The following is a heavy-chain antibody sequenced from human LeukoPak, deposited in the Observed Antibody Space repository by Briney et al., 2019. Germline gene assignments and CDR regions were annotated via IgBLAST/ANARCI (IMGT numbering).Heavy chain of an antibody. J-gene: IGHJ4*02. D-gene: IGHD2-2*01. Sequence: ASVKVSCKVSGYTLTELSMHWVRQAPGKGLEWMGGFDPEDGETIYAQKFQGRVTMTEDTSTDTAYMELSSLRSEDTAVYYCATRSLGDIVVVPAAFAWGQGTLVTVSS. CDR1: GYTLTELS. CDR3: ATRSLGDIVVVPAAFA. CDR2: FDPEDGET. V-gene: IGHV1-24*01.